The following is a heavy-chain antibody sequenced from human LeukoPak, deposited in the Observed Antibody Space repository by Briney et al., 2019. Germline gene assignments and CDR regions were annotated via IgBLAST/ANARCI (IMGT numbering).Heavy chain of an antibody. J-gene: IGHJ6*02. CDR2: IYSGGST. CDR3: ARDAGRFNYYYGMDV. V-gene: IGHV3-66*01. CDR1: GFTVSSNY. Sequence: GGSLRLSCAASGFTVSSNYMSWVRQAPGKGLEWVSVIYSGGSTYYADSAKGRFTISRDNSKNTLYLQMNSLRAEDTAVYYCARDAGRFNYYYGMDVWGQGTTVTVSS.